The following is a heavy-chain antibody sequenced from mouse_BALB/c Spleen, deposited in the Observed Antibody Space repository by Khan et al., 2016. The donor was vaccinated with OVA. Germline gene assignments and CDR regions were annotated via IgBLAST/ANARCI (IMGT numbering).Heavy chain of an antibody. D-gene: IGHD1-1*01. Sequence: EVQLQESGPGLVKPSQSLSLTCTVTGYSITSDYAWNWIRQFPGNKLEWMGYISYSGRTSYNPSLKSRISITRDTSKNQLYLQLNSVTTEDRATYYCARSVTIPTVVATDFDYWGQGTTLTVSS. V-gene: IGHV3-2*02. CDR3: ARSVTIPTVVATDFDY. CDR2: ISYSGRT. CDR1: GYSITSDYA. J-gene: IGHJ2*01.